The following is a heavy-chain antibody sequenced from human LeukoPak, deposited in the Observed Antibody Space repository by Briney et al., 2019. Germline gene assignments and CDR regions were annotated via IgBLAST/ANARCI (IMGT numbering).Heavy chain of an antibody. CDR2: MNPYSGNT. CDR1: GYTFTSYD. D-gene: IGHD3-10*01. J-gene: IGHJ6*03. V-gene: IGHV1-8*03. CDR3: ARGHCYGSGSYRCYYYYYMDV. Sequence: GASVKVSCKASGYTFTSYDINWVRQATGQGLEWMGWMNPYSGNTGYAQKFQGRVTITRNTSISTAYMGLSSLRSEDTAVYYCARGHCYGSGSYRCYYYYYMDVWGKGTTVTVSS.